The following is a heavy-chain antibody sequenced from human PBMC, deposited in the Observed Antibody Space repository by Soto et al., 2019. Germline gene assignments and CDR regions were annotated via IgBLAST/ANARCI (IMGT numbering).Heavy chain of an antibody. D-gene: IGHD3-22*01. J-gene: IGHJ6*02. V-gene: IGHV1-69*13. Sequence: ASVKVSCKASGGTFSSYAISWVRQAPGQGLEWMGGIIPIFGTANYAQKFQGRVTITADESTSTAYMELSSLRSEDTAVYYCARVDSAQNYYDSSGHYYYYYYGMDVWGQGTTVTVSS. CDR2: IIPIFGTA. CDR3: ARVDSAQNYYDSSGHYYYYYYGMDV. CDR1: GGTFSSYA.